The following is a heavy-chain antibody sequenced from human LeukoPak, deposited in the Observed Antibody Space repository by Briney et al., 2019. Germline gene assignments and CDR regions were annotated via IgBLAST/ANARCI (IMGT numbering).Heavy chain of an antibody. D-gene: IGHD3-3*01. CDR1: GFSLSTSGVG. V-gene: IGHV2-5*01. CDR2: IYCNDDK. Sequence: SGPTLAKPTQTLTLTCTFSGFSLSTSGVGVGWIRQPPGKALEWLALIYCNDDKRYSPPMKRRLTITKDPSKNQVVLKMTNMDPVDTATYYCAHSYDFWSGYYAGFFDYWGQGTLVTVSS. CDR3: AHSYDFWSGYYAGFFDY. J-gene: IGHJ4*02.